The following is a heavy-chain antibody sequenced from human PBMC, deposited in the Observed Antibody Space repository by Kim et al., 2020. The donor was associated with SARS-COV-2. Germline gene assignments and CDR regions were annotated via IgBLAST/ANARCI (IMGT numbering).Heavy chain of an antibody. J-gene: IGHJ4*01. CDR2: IYHSGST. CDR1: GGSISSSNW. Sequence: SETLSLTCAVSGGSISSSNWWSWVRQPPGKGLEWIGEIYHSGSTNYNPSLKSRVTISVDKSKNQFSLKLSSVTAADTAVYYCARGRYYYDCSIDYWGHGTRVTVSS. D-gene: IGHD3-22*01. V-gene: IGHV4-4*02. CDR3: ARGRYYYDCSIDY.